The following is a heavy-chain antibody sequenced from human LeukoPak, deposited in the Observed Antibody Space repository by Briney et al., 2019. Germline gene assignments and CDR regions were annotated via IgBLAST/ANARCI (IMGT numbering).Heavy chain of an antibody. CDR2: ISYDGSNK. CDR1: GFTFSSYA. CDR3: AGAPWDGDLLSPDY. D-gene: IGHD4-17*01. V-gene: IGHV3-30-3*01. J-gene: IGHJ4*02. Sequence: GGSLRLSCAASGFTFSSYAMHWVRQAPGKGLEWVAVISYDGSNKYYADSVKGRFTISRDNSKNTLYLQMNSLRAEDTAVYYCAGAPWDGDLLSPDYWGQGTLVTVSS.